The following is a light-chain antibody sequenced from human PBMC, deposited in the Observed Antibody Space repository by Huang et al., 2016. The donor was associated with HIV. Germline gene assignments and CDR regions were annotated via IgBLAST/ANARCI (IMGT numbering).Light chain of an antibody. CDR3: QQYYSTPQT. Sequence: DIVMTQSPDSLAVSLGERATINCKSSQSVLYSSINKNYLAWYQQKPGQPPKLLIYWASTRESGVPDRFSGRGSGTDFTLTISSLQAEDVAVYYCQQYYSTPQTFGQGTKVEIK. J-gene: IGKJ1*01. CDR2: WAS. V-gene: IGKV4-1*01. CDR1: QSVLYSSINKNY.